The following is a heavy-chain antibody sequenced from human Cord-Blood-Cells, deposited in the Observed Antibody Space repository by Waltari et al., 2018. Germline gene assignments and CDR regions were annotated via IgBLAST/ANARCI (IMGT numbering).Heavy chain of an antibody. D-gene: IGHD6-6*01. Sequence: QVTLRESGPALVKPTQTLTLTCTFSGFSLSTSGMCVSWIRQPPGKALEWLALIDWDDEKYYSTSRKTRLTISKDTSKNQVVLTMTNMDPVDTATYYCARIVRYSSSYYYYGMDVWGQGTTVTVSS. CDR1: GFSLSTSGMC. J-gene: IGHJ6*02. CDR3: ARIVRYSSSYYYYGMDV. CDR2: IDWDDEK. V-gene: IGHV2-70*01.